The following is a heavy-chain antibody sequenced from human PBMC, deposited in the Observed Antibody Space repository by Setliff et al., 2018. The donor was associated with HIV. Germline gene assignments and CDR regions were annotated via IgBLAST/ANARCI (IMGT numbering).Heavy chain of an antibody. CDR1: GGSISSDNW. CDR3: ASRIYYYDESRVLREEGFVP. V-gene: IGHV4-4*02. CDR2: IYHSEYT. Sequence: SETLSLTCAVSGGSISSDNWWTWVRQAPGKGLEWIGEIYHSEYTNYNPSLKSRVTISVDTSKSQFSLKLTSVTAADTAMYYCASRIYYYDESRVLREEGFVPWGQGTLVTVSS. D-gene: IGHD3-22*01. J-gene: IGHJ5*02.